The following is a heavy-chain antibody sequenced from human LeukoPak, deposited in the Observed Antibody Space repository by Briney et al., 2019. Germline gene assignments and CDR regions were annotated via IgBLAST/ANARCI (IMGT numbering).Heavy chain of an antibody. Sequence: GGSLRLSCAASGFTFSSYAMHWVRQAPGKGLEWVAVISYDGSNKYYADSVKGRFTISRDNSKNTLYLQMNSLRAEDTAVYYCAKTSSGYCSGGSCPYYFDYWGQGTLVTVSS. CDR1: GFTFSSYA. CDR2: ISYDGSNK. V-gene: IGHV3-30*18. CDR3: AKTSSGYCSGGSCPYYFDY. J-gene: IGHJ4*02. D-gene: IGHD2-15*01.